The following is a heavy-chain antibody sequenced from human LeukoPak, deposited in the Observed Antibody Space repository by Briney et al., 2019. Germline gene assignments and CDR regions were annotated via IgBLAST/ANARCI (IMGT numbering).Heavy chain of an antibody. CDR3: ARDFIPPAGIQLWLPPRDYYYYYMDV. Sequence: ASVKVSCKASGYTFTSYGISWVRQAPGQGLEWMGWISAYNGNTNYAQKLQGRVTITADESTSTAYMELSSLRSEDTAVYYCARDFIPPAGIQLWLPPRDYYYYYMDVWGKGTTVTVSS. CDR2: ISAYNGNT. J-gene: IGHJ6*03. D-gene: IGHD5-18*01. V-gene: IGHV1-18*01. CDR1: GYTFTSYG.